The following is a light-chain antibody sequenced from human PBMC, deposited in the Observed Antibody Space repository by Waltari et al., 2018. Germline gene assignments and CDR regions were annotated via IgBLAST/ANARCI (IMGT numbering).Light chain of an antibody. V-gene: IGKV3-20*01. CDR2: AAS. J-gene: IGKJ2*01. Sequence: EFVLTQSPGTLSLSPGERATLSCRASQSLSRSRLAWYRQKPGQAPRPLIYAASSRATGIPDRFSGSGSGTDFSLTLSRVEPEDFAVYYCQQYGSSVMYTFGQGTKLEIQ. CDR1: QSLSRSR. CDR3: QQYGSSVMYT.